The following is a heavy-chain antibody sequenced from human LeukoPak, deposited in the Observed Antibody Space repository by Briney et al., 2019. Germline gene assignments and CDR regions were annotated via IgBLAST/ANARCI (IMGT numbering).Heavy chain of an antibody. J-gene: IGHJ5*02. Sequence: SQTLSLTCAISGDSVSSNSAAWNWIRQSPSRGLEWLGRTYYRSKWYNDYAVSVKSRITINPDTSKNQFSLQLNSVTPEDTAVYYCAREGSVFYYDYVWGSSGMYNWFDPWGQGTLVTVSS. D-gene: IGHD3-16*01. CDR1: GDSVSSNSAA. V-gene: IGHV6-1*01. CDR2: TYYRSKWYN. CDR3: AREGSVFYYDYVWGSSGMYNWFDP.